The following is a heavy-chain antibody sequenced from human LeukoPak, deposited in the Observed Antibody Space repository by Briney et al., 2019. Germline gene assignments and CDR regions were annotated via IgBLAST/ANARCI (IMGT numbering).Heavy chain of an antibody. J-gene: IGHJ6*03. CDR2: INTNTGNP. CDR3: ARERNDCYGSSGCVGDSYMDV. Sequence: GASVKVSCKASGYTFTNYGISWVRQAPGQGLEWMGWINTNTGNPTYAQGFTGRFVFSLDTSVTTAYLQISSLKAEDTAVYYCARERNDCYGSSGCVGDSYMDVWGKGTTVTVSS. D-gene: IGHD3-22*01. CDR1: GYTFTNYG. V-gene: IGHV7-4-1*02.